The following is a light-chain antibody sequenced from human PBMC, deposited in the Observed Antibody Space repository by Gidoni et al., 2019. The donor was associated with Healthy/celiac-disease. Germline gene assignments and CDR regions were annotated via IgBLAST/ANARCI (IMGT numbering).Light chain of an antibody. CDR2: GAF. CDR3: QQYNNWPPIT. Sequence: EIVITQSPATLSVSPGKRTTLSCRASQSVSSNLAWYKQKPGQPPRLLIYGAFTRATVIPARFSGSGFGTELTLTISSLQSEDFAVYYCQQYNNWPPITFGQGTRLEIK. V-gene: IGKV3-15*01. J-gene: IGKJ5*01. CDR1: QSVSSN.